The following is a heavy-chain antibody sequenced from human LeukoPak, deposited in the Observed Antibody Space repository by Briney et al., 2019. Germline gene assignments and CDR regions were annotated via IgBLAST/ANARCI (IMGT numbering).Heavy chain of an antibody. CDR1: GGSISSYY. CDR3: ARLDGYCSSTSCYTDLNYYYYGMDV. J-gene: IGHJ6*02. D-gene: IGHD2-2*02. V-gene: IGHV4-59*08. Sequence: SETLSLTCTVSGGSISSYYWSWIRQPAGKGLEWIGYIYYSGSTNYNPSLKSRVTISVDTSKNQFSLKLSSVTAADTAVYYCARLDGYCSSTSCYTDLNYYYYGMDVWGQGTTVTVSS. CDR2: IYYSGST.